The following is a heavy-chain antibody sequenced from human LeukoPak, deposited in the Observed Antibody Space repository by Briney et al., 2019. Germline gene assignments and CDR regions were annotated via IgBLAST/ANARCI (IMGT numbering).Heavy chain of an antibody. V-gene: IGHV4-59*08. CDR3: ARHTDFRGWRFDY. J-gene: IGHJ4*02. CDR1: GGSISSYY. Sequence: AETLSLTCTVSGGSISSYYWSWIRQPPGKGLEWIGYIYYSGSTNYNPSLKSRVTISVDTSKNQFSLKLSSVTAADTAVYYCARHTDFRGWRFDYWGQGTLVTVSS. CDR2: IYYSGST. D-gene: IGHD3-10*01.